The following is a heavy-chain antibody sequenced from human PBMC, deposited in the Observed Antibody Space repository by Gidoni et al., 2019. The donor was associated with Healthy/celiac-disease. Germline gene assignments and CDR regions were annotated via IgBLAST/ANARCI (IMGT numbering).Heavy chain of an antibody. Sequence: EVQLLESGGGLVQPGGSLRLSCAASGFTFSSYAMSWVRQAPGKGLEWVSAISGSGGSTYYADSVKGRFTISRDNSKNTLYLQMNSLRAEDTAVYYCAKDLFPLFVIVGWRFDYWGQGTLVTVSS. CDR3: AKDLFPLFVIVGWRFDY. J-gene: IGHJ4*02. V-gene: IGHV3-23*01. CDR2: ISGSGGST. D-gene: IGHD3-22*01. CDR1: GFTFSSYA.